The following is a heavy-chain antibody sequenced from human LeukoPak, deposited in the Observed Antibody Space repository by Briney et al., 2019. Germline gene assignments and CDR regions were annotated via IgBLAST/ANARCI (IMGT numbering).Heavy chain of an antibody. CDR2: ISYDGSNK. V-gene: IGHV3-30*04. J-gene: IGHJ5*02. CDR1: GFTFSSSA. CDR3: ARADYNIVVVPAAIGA. Sequence: GRSLRLSCAASGFTFSSSAMHWVRQAPGKGLEWVAVISYDGSNKYYADSVKGRFTISRDNSKNTLYLQMNSLRAEDTAVYYCARADYNIVVVPAAIGAWGQGTLVTVSS. D-gene: IGHD2-2*01.